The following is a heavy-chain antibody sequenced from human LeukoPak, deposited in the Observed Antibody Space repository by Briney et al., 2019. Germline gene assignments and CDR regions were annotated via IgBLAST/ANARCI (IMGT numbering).Heavy chain of an antibody. CDR1: GGAISSYY. J-gene: IGHJ4*02. CDR2: IYYSGST. Sequence: SETLSLTCTVSGGAISSYYWSWIRQPPGKGLEWIGYIYYSGSTNYNPSLKSRVTISVDTSKNQFSLKLSSVTAADTAVYYCARQRNNFDYWGQGTLVTVSS. CDR3: ARQRNNFDY. V-gene: IGHV4-59*08.